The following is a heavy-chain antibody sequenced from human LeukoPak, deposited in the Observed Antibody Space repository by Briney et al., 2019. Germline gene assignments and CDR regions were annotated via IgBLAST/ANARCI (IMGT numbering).Heavy chain of an antibody. CDR1: GFTFSSYA. CDR2: ISHDGSNK. V-gene: IGHV3-30*01. CDR3: ASGSSFDY. D-gene: IGHD1-26*01. J-gene: IGHJ4*02. Sequence: PGRSLRLSCAASGFTFSSYAMHWVRQAPGKGLEWVAAISHDGSNKYYADSVKGRFTISRDNSKNTLYLQMNSLRAEDTAVYYCASGSSFDYWGQGTLVTVSS.